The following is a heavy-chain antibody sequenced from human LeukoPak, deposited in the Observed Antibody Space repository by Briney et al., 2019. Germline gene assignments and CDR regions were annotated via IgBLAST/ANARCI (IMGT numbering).Heavy chain of an antibody. CDR2: IRYDGSNK. V-gene: IGHV3-30*02. Sequence: TGASLRLSCAASGFTFSSYGIYSVRQAPGKGLEWVAFIRYDGSNKYYADSVKGRFTVSRDNSKNTLYLQMKSLRAEDTAVYYCAKGGGYEAQYYYYYLDVWGKGTTVTISS. D-gene: IGHD5-12*01. J-gene: IGHJ6*03. CDR1: GFTFSSYG. CDR3: AKGGGYEAQYYYYYLDV.